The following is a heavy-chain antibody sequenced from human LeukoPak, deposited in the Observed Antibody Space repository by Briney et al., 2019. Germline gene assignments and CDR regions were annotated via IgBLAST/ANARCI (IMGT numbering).Heavy chain of an antibody. V-gene: IGHV1-8*01. CDR1: GYTFTSYD. D-gene: IGHD6-13*01. CDR2: MNPNSGNT. CDR3: ARARARIAAAGTNWFDP. J-gene: IGHJ5*02. Sequence: VASVKVSCKASGYTFTSYDINWVRQATGQGLEWMGWMNPNSGNTGYAQKFQGRVTMTRNTSISTAYMELSSLRSEDTAVYYCARARARIAAAGTNWFDPWGQETLVTVSS.